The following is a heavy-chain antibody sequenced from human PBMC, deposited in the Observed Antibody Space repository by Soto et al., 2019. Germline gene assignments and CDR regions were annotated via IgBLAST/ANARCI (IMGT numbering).Heavy chain of an antibody. Sequence: EVQLLESGGGLVQPGGSLRLSCAASGFTFSSYAMSWVRQAPGKGLEWVSAISGSGGSTYYADSVKGRFTISRDNSKNTLYLQMNSLRAEDTAVYYCANVLPISPRGIYYYGMDVWGQGTTVTVSS. D-gene: IGHD1-20*01. CDR1: GFTFSSYA. V-gene: IGHV3-23*01. CDR3: ANVLPISPRGIYYYGMDV. CDR2: ISGSGGST. J-gene: IGHJ6*02.